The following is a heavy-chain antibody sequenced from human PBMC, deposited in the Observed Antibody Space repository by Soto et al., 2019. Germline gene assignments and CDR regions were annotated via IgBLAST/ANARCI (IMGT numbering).Heavy chain of an antibody. CDR2: IITLFGTA. CDR3: AREVGYGGFSAALLD. V-gene: IGHV1-69*01. Sequence: VQLMQSGAEVKKPGSSVKVSCKASGGSFSSHSINWVRQAPGQGLEWMGGIITLFGTANYAQNFQGRVTITADQSTSTAYMELNSLRSDDTAVYFCAREVGYGGFSAALLDWGQGTLVTVSS. CDR1: GGSFSSHS. J-gene: IGHJ4*02. D-gene: IGHD4-17*01.